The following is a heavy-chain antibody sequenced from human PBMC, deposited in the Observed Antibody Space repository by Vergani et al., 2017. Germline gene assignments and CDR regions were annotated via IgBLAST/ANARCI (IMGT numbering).Heavy chain of an antibody. CDR1: GFTFSSYA. J-gene: IGHJ5*02. CDR2: ISGSGGST. D-gene: IGHD4-17*01. CDR3: AKYRTLVHGDYGINWFDP. Sequence: EVQLLESGGGLVQPGGSLRLSCAASGFTFSSYAMSWVRQAPGKGLEWVSAISGSGGSTYYADSVKGRFTISRDNSKNTLYLQMNSLRAEDTAVYYCAKYRTLVHGDYGINWFDPWGQGTLVTVSS. V-gene: IGHV3-23*01.